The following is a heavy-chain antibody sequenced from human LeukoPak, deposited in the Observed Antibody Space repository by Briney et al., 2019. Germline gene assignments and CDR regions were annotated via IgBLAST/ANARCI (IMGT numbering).Heavy chain of an antibody. D-gene: IGHD4-17*01. V-gene: IGHV3-48*01. J-gene: IGHJ4*02. CDR1: GFAFTPYT. CDR2: ITTSSSTI. Sequence: GGSLRLSCVDSGFAFTPYTMNWVRQAPGKGLEWISFITTSSSTIYYADSVRGRFTTSRDNAKSSLYLQMNSLRAEDTAVYYCARSTLTSGGIDYWGQGTLVTVSS. CDR3: ARSTLTSGGIDY.